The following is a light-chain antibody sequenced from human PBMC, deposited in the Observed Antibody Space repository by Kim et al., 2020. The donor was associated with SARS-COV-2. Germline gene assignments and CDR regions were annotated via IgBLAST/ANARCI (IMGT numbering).Light chain of an antibody. V-gene: IGKV3-15*01. J-gene: IGKJ2*01. Sequence: GERATHPCWASQSINIILVWYQPTHGKAPRHPIYGASTRATGVTARFSASGSGTELTLTIGSLQSEDFAVYYCQQYNNWPPKFTFGQGTNLEI. CDR1: QSINII. CDR2: GAS. CDR3: QQYNNWPPKFT.